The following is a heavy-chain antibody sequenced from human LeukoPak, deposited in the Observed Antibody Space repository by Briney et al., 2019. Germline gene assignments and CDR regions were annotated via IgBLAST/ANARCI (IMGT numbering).Heavy chain of an antibody. J-gene: IGHJ4*02. V-gene: IGHV3-23*01. CDR3: AKEEAGYCSGGSCYSFNY. CDR1: GFTFTSYA. Sequence: GGSLRLSCAASGFTFTSYAMSWVRQAPGKGLQWVSTISCSGGSTYHADSVKGRFTISRDNSKNTLYLQMNSLRAEDTAVYYCAKEEAGYCSGGSCYSFNYWGQGTLVTVSS. D-gene: IGHD2-15*01. CDR2: ISCSGGST.